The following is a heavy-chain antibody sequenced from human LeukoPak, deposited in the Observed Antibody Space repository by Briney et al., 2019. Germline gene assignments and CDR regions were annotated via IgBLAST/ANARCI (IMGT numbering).Heavy chain of an antibody. D-gene: IGHD3/OR15-3a*01. CDR3: ARNDFWGGGTDY. J-gene: IGHJ4*02. CDR2: VYYSGST. CDR1: GGSIRSSSYY. V-gene: IGHV4-39*07. Sequence: SETLSLTCTVSGGSIRSSSYYWGWIRQPPGKGLEWIGSVYYSGSTHYNPSLKSRVTISLDTSKNQSSLKLTSVTAADTAVYYCARNDFWGGGTDYWGQGTLVTVSS.